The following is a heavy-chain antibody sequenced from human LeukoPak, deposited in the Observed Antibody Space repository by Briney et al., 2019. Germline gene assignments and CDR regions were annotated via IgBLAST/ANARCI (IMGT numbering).Heavy chain of an antibody. CDR3: AREYYYDSSGYIPAGDAIAF. J-gene: IGHJ3*01. V-gene: IGHV3-30*02. D-gene: IGHD3-22*01. CDR2: IRYDGSNK. Sequence: GGSLRLSCAASGFTFSSYGMHWVRQAPGKGLEWVAFIRYDGSNKYYADSVKGRFTISRDNSKNTLYLQMNSLRAEDTAVYYCAREYYYDSSGYIPAGDAIAFWGQGTMVTVSS. CDR1: GFTFSSYG.